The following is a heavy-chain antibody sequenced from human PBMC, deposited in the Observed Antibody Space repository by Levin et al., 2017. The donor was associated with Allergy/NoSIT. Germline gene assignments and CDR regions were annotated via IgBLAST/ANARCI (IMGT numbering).Heavy chain of an antibody. CDR1: GGSVSSGSYY. D-gene: IGHD2-2*02. Sequence: SENLSLTCTVSGGSVSSGSYYWSWIRQPPGKGLEWIGYVYYTGSTNYNPSLKSRVTISIDTSKNQFSLKLSSVTAADTAVYYCARDQCSSTTCYKGHYYYYGMDGWGQGTTVTVSS. CDR2: VYYTGST. CDR3: ARDQCSSTTCYKGHYYYYGMDG. J-gene: IGHJ6*02. V-gene: IGHV4-61*01.